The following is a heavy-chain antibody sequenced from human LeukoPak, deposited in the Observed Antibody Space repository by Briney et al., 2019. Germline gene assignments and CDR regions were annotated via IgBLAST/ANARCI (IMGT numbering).Heavy chain of an antibody. CDR3: AKDSVRGYCSGGSCYPDAFDI. Sequence: QPGGSLRLSCAASGCTFSSYAMRWVRQAPGKGLEWVSAISGSGGSTYYADSVKGRFTISRDNSKNTLYLQMNSLRAEDTAVYYCAKDSVRGYCSGGSCYPDAFDIWGQGTMVTVSS. CDR2: ISGSGGST. J-gene: IGHJ3*02. D-gene: IGHD2-15*01. V-gene: IGHV3-23*01. CDR1: GCTFSSYA.